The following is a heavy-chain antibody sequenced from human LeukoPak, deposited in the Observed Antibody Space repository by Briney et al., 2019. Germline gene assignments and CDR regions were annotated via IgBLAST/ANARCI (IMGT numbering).Heavy chain of an antibody. CDR2: INPNSGGT. CDR3: ARGLIEYSSSDYDY. Sequence: ASVKVSCKASGYTFTCYYMHWVRQAPGQGLEWRGWINPNSGGTNYAQKFQGRVTMTRDTSISTAYMELSRLRSDDTAVYYCARGLIEYSSSDYDYWGQGTLVTVSS. CDR1: GYTFTCYY. V-gene: IGHV1-2*02. D-gene: IGHD6-6*01. J-gene: IGHJ4*02.